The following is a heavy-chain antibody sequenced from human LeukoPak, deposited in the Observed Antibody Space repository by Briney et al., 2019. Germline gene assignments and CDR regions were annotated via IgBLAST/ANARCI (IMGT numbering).Heavy chain of an antibody. CDR2: MVSEGSRT. CDR3: ARHYRQAAALDY. D-gene: IGHD6-13*01. J-gene: IGHJ4*02. V-gene: IGHV3-74*01. CDR1: VFPLRSYW. Sequence: GGSLRLSCAASVFPLRSYWMHWARQAPGKGVVCVSRMVSEGSRTSCAHSVRGRFPLSRDNAENALYVKMHSLRAEDTAVYYCARHYRQAAALDYWGQGTLVTVSS.